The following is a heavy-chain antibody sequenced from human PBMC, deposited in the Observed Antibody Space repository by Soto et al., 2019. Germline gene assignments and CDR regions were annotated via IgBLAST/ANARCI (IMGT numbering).Heavy chain of an antibody. V-gene: IGHV3-53*01. CDR3: AGDWNGDKYFDY. J-gene: IGHJ4*02. CDR1: EFNVTNGH. D-gene: IGHD4-17*01. Sequence: ELQLVESGGGLIQPGGSLRLACAASEFNVTNGHMNWVRQAPGKGLEWVSVIFGDGNTKYGDSVKGRFTISRDTSKNTVYLQMNSLRAEDTAVYYCAGDWNGDKYFDYWDQGTLVTVSS. CDR2: IFGDGNT.